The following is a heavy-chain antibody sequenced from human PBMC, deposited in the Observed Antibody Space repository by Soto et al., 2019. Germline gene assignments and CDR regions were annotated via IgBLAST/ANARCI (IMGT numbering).Heavy chain of an antibody. CDR2: ITGSGDTT. J-gene: IGHJ3*02. D-gene: IGHD6-13*01. CDR3: ARPSSSNWWGGAFDI. Sequence: GGSLRLSCAASRFTFSSYAMTWVRQAPGKGLEWVSTITGSGDTTYYADSVKGRFTISRDNSKNTLHLQMNSLRAEETAVYYCARPSSSNWWGGAFDIWGQGTMVTVSS. V-gene: IGHV3-23*01. CDR1: RFTFSSYA.